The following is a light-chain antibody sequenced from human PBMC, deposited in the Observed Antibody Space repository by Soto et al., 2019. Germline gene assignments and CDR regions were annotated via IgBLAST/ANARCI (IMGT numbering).Light chain of an antibody. CDR2: DAS. Sequence: EIVLTQSPATLSLSPGERATLSCRASQSISSYLAWYQQKPGQAPRLLIYDASNRATGTPARFSGSGSGTDFTLAISSLAPEAFAVYYCQQRSHWPGTFGGGTKV. J-gene: IGKJ4*01. CDR1: QSISSY. V-gene: IGKV3-11*01. CDR3: QQRSHWPGT.